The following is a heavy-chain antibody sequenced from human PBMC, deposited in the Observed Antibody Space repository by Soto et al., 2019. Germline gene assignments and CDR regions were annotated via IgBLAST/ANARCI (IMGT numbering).Heavy chain of an antibody. CDR1: GYTFTSYT. V-gene: IGHV1-3*01. CDR2: INPGNGNT. D-gene: IGHD2-2*01. Sequence: SSVKVSCKASGYTFTSYTIHWVRQAPGQRLEWVGWINPGNGNTKCSQKFQGRVTITRDTSASTAYMELSNLRSEDTAVYYCARDFPPLSSTRREYFHPWGQGTVVTVSS. J-gene: IGHJ1*01. CDR3: ARDFPPLSSTRREYFHP.